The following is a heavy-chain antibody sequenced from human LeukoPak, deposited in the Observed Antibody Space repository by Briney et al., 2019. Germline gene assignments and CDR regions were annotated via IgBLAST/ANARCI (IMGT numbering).Heavy chain of an antibody. CDR2: ISAYNGNT. J-gene: IGHJ4*02. CDR1: GYSFTSYS. CDR3: ARDASPFDY. V-gene: IGHV1-18*01. Sequence: ASVKVSCKTSGYSFTSYSITWVRQAPGQGLEWMGWISAYNGNTNYAQNLQGRVTMTTDTSTSTAYMELRSLISDDTAVYYCARDASPFDYWGQGTLVTVSS.